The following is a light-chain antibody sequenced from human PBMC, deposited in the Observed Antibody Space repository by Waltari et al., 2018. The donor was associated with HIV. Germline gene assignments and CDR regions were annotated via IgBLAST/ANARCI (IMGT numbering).Light chain of an antibody. J-gene: IGLJ2*01. Sequence: QSALTQPASVSGSPGQSITIPCTGTSSNVGGSKSVSWYQHPPGKAPKLMIYEVTNRPSGVSDRFSGSKSGNTASLTISGLQAEDEADYYCSSYTTDSTLVFGGGTKLTVL. CDR2: EVT. V-gene: IGLV2-14*01. CDR1: SSNVGGSKS. CDR3: SSYTTDSTLV.